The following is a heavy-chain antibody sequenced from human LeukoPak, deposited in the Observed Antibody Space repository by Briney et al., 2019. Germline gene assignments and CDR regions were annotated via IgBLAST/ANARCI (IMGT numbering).Heavy chain of an antibody. CDR3: ASGSRYFDWLLSRSSNYYMDV. Sequence: ASVKVSCKASGYTFISYYMHWVRQAPGQGLEWMGWINPNSGGTNYAQKFQGRVTMTRDTSISTAYMELSRLRSDDTAVYYCASGSRYFDWLLSRSSNYYMDVWGKGTTVTVSS. CDR2: INPNSGGT. J-gene: IGHJ6*03. V-gene: IGHV1-2*02. D-gene: IGHD3-9*01. CDR1: GYTFISYY.